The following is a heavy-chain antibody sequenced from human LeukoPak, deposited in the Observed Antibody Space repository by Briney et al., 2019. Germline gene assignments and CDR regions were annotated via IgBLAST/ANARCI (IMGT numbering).Heavy chain of an antibody. D-gene: IGHD2-21*02. CDR1: GGTFSSYA. J-gene: IGHJ5*02. CDR2: IIPIFGTA. CDR3: ARGGDGAWFGP. V-gene: IGHV1-69*01. Sequence: SVKVSCKASGGTFSSYAISWMRQAPGQGLEWMGGIIPIFGTANYAQKFQGRVTITADESTSTSYIELSSLRSEDTAMYYCARGGDGAWFGPWGQGTLVTVSS.